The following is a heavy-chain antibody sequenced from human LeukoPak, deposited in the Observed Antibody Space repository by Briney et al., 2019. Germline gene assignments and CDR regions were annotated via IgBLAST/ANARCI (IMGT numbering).Heavy chain of an antibody. Sequence: GGPLRLSCAASGFTFSSYSMNWVRQAPGKGLEWVSSISSSSSYIYYADSVKGRFTISRDNAKNSLYLQMNSLRAEDTAVYYCARDESSKVNAFDIWGQGTMVTVSS. CDR2: ISSSSSYI. CDR1: GFTFSSYS. J-gene: IGHJ3*02. V-gene: IGHV3-21*01. CDR3: ARDESSKVNAFDI. D-gene: IGHD4-11*01.